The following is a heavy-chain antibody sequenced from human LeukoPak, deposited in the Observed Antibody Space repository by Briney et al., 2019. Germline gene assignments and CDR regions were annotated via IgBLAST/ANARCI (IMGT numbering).Heavy chain of an antibody. CDR2: INPNRGKT. D-gene: IGHD4-11*01. J-gene: IGHJ6*03. CDR3: ARGPAYSNYGASYYYYMDV. CDR1: GYTPTNYV. Sequence: ASVKVSCKASGYTPTNYVSNWVRQAPGQGLEWMGWINPNRGKTGYAQKFRGRVTITRDTSINTASMELRSLRSEDSAVYYCARGPAYSNYGASYYYYMDVWGKGTTVTVSS. V-gene: IGHV1-8*03.